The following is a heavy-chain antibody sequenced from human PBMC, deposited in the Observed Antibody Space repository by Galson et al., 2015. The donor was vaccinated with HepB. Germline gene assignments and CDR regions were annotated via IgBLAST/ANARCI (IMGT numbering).Heavy chain of an antibody. CDR2: IFSNDEK. CDR1: GFSLSNARMG. V-gene: IGHV2-26*01. J-gene: IGHJ2*01. CDR3: ARMIVAAARRYWYFDL. Sequence: PALVKPTQTLTLTCTVSGFSLSNARMGVSWIRPPPGKALEWLAHIFSNDEKSYSTSLKSRLTISKDTSKSQVVLTMTNMDPVDTATYYCARMIVAAARRYWYFDLWGRGTLVTVSS. D-gene: IGHD6-13*01.